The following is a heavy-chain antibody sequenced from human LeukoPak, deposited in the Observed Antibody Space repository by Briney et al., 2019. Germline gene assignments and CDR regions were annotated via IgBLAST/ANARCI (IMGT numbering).Heavy chain of an antibody. D-gene: IGHD3-22*01. V-gene: IGHV4-34*01. CDR3: ARVDLDYYDSSGIRR. CDR1: GGSFSGYY. Sequence: SETLSLTCAVYGGSFSGYYWSWIRQPPGKGLEWIGEINHSGSTNYNPSLKSRVTISVDTSKNQFSLKLSSVTAADTAVYYCARVDLDYYDSSGIRRWGQGTLVTVSS. CDR2: INHSGST. J-gene: IGHJ4*02.